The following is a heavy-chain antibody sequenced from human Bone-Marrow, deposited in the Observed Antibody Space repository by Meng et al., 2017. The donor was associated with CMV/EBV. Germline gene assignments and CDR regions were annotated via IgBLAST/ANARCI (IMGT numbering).Heavy chain of an antibody. Sequence: GSLRLSCAVYGGSFSGYYWSWIRQPPGKGLEWIGEINHSGSTNYNPSLKSRVTISVDTSKNQFSLKLSSVTAADTAVYYCARAIWGSGYAILDYWGQGTLFTVSS. V-gene: IGHV4-34*01. CDR2: INHSGST. D-gene: IGHD5-12*01. CDR3: ARAIWGSGYAILDY. J-gene: IGHJ4*02. CDR1: GGSFSGYY.